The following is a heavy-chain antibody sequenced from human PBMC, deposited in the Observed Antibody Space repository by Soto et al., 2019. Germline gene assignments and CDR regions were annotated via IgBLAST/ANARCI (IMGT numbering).Heavy chain of an antibody. CDR1: GFTFSSYA. CDR3: AKDGYCTNGVCYRYYYYYMDV. Sequence: GGSLRLSCAASGFTFSSYAMSWVRQAPGKGLEWVSAISGSGGSTYYADSVKGRFTISRDNSKNTLYLQMNSLRAEDTAVYYCAKDGYCTNGVCYRYYYYYMDVWGKGTKVTVSS. D-gene: IGHD2-8*01. CDR2: ISGSGGST. J-gene: IGHJ6*03. V-gene: IGHV3-23*01.